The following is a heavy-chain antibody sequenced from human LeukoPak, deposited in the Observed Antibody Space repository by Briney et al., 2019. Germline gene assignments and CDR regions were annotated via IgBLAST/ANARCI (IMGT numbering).Heavy chain of an antibody. CDR3: ARHSTNDAFDI. J-gene: IGHJ3*02. V-gene: IGHV4-39*01. CDR1: GGSISSSSYY. Sequence: KASETLSLTCTVSGGSISSSSYYWGWIRQPPGKGLEWIGSIYYSGSTYYNPSLKSRVTISVDTSKNQFSLKLSSVTAADTAVYYCARHSTNDAFDIWGQGTMVTVSS. CDR2: IYYSGST. D-gene: IGHD2/OR15-2a*01.